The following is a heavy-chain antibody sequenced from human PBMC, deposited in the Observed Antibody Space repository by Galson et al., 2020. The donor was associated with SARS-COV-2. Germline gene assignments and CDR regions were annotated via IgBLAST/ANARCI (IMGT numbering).Heavy chain of an antibody. CDR1: GFTFSSYA. Sequence: GGSLRLSCAASGFTFSSYAMSWVRQAPGKGLEWVSAISGSGGSTYYADSVKGRFTISRDNSKNTLYLQMNSLRAEDTAVYYCAKIGYCSSTSCRPYYYYYYGMDVWGQGTTVTVSS. D-gene: IGHD2-2*01. V-gene: IGHV3-23*01. J-gene: IGHJ6*02. CDR2: ISGSGGST. CDR3: AKIGYCSSTSCRPYYYYYYGMDV.